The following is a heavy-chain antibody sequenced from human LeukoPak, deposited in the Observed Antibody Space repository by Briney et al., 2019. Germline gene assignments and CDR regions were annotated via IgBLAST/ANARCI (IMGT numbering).Heavy chain of an antibody. V-gene: IGHV1-46*01. Sequence: GASVKVSCKASGYTFTSYYIHWVRQARGQGLEWMGRINPGRGSTTHAQKFQGRVTMTRDTSTSTVYMELSSLRSEDTAVYYCARERQRIGAAGNFDYWGQGTLVTVSS. J-gene: IGHJ4*02. CDR1: GYTFTSYY. CDR2: INPGRGST. D-gene: IGHD6-13*01. CDR3: ARERQRIGAAGNFDY.